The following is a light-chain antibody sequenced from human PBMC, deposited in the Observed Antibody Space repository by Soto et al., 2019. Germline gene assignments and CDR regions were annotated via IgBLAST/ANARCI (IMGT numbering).Light chain of an antibody. Sequence: EIVMTQSLDILSVSPGERATLSCRASQTVSFNLAWYQQRPGQAPRLLIYGASTRATGVPARFSGSGSGTDFTLTISRLEPEDFAVYYCQQYGSSLITFGQGTRLEIK. CDR2: GAS. J-gene: IGKJ5*01. CDR3: QQYGSSLIT. CDR1: QTVSFN. V-gene: IGKV3-20*01.